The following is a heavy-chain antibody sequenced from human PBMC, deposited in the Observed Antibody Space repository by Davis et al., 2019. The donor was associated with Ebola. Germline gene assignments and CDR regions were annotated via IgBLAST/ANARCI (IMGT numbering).Heavy chain of an antibody. CDR1: GYTFTTYP. J-gene: IGHJ5*02. Sequence: AASVKVSCKASGYTFTTYPIHWVRQAPGQRLEWMGWINVANGNTQYSQKFQGRLTITRDTSATTAYMELSSLRSEDTAVYYCARDYWGTSSSFNWFDPWGQGTLVTVSS. V-gene: IGHV1-3*01. D-gene: IGHD6-6*01. CDR3: ARDYWGTSSSFNWFDP. CDR2: INVANGNT.